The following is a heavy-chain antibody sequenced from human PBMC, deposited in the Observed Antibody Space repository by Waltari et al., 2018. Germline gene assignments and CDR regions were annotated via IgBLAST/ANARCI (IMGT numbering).Heavy chain of an antibody. CDR1: GGSLRGYY. CDR3: VRLEDCTGPGGNCYSGAPFAVDV. V-gene: IGHV4-34*01. CDR2: INHSPNS. Sequence: QVHLQQWGAGLLRPSETLSLICAVYGGSLRGYYWGWIRTPHGKGLEWIGEINHSPNSNYNPSLRSRVHMSIDTSQNQFSLQLTSVTAADTGVYYCVRLEDCTGPGGNCYSGAPFAVDVWGQGTTVTVPS. J-gene: IGHJ6*02. D-gene: IGHD2-8*02.